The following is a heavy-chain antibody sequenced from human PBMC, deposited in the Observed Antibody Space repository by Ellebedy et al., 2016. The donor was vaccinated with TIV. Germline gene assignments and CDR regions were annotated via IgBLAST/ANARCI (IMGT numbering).Heavy chain of an antibody. CDR2: LTHTGRT. Sequence: GSLRLSXTVSGGCFNSYYWTWIRQPPGKGLEWVGHLTHTGRTNYNPSLQSRVAISLDSSKTQFSLELNSVTAADTAVYFCARSCNPSCWECLEYWGQGVLVTVSS. J-gene: IGHJ4*02. V-gene: IGHV4-59*13. D-gene: IGHD2-2*01. CDR3: ARSCNPSCWECLEY. CDR1: GGCFNSYY.